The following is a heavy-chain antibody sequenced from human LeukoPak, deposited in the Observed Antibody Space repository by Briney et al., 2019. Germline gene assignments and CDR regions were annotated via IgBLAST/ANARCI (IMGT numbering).Heavy chain of an antibody. CDR3: ARDEYSSSRRDY. CDR1: GFIFSSYS. Sequence: GGSLRLSCAASGFIFSSYSMNWVRQAPGKGLEWVSSISSGSSYIYYADSVKGRFTISRDNAKNSLYLQMNSLRAEDTAVYYCARDEYSSSRRDYWGQGTLVTVSS. CDR2: ISSGSSYI. V-gene: IGHV3-21*01. D-gene: IGHD6-6*01. J-gene: IGHJ4*02.